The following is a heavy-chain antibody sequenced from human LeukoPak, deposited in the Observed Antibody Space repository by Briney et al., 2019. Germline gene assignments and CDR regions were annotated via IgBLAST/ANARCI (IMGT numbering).Heavy chain of an antibody. CDR1: GFTFSDYY. D-gene: IGHD1-26*01. Sequence: KPGGSLRLSCAASGFTFSDYYMCWIRQAPGKGLEWVSYISNTGSTTQYADSVKGRFTISRDNAKNSLHLQMNSLRAEDTAVYYCARVRGSYSVDYWGQGTLVTVSS. CDR3: ARVRGSYSVDY. J-gene: IGHJ4*02. V-gene: IGHV3-11*04. CDR2: ISNTGSTT.